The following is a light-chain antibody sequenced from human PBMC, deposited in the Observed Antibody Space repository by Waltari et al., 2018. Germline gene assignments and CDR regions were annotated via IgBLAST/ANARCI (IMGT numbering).Light chain of an antibody. V-gene: IGLV3-1*01. CDR1: KLGRKY. CDR2: RDD. CDR3: QAWNSSAFV. J-gene: IGLJ1*01. Sequence: SYEVTQPPSVSVSPRQRATITCSGEKLGRKYVSWYQHKSGQSPVLVIYRDDKRPSGSPERCSGSNSGNTASLTISGTQPMDEADYYCQAWNSSAFVFGAGTKVTV.